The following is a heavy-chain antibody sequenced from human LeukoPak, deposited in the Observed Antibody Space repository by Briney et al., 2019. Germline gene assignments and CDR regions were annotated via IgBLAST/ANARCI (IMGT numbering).Heavy chain of an antibody. CDR3: ARVEMALDY. J-gene: IGHJ4*02. V-gene: IGHV4-39*07. Sequence: PSETLSLTCTVSGGSISSSSYYWGWIRQPPGKGLEWIGSIYYSGSTYYNPSLKSRVTISVDTSKNQFSLKLSSVTAADTAVYYCARVEMALDYWGQGTLVTVSS. CDR1: GGSISSSSYY. CDR2: IYYSGST. D-gene: IGHD5-24*01.